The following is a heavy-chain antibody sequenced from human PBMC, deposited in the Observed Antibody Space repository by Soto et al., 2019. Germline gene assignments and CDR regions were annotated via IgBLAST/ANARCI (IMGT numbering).Heavy chain of an antibody. CDR1: GYIFTGYY. V-gene: IGHV1-2*02. D-gene: IGHD6-19*01. CDR2: INPDSGGT. CDR3: AREPRGAGAASNWFGP. Sequence: GASVKVSCKACGYIFTGYYLHWVRQAPGQGLEWMGWINPDSGGTYYAQKFQGRVTMTRDTPIITAYMELSTLRSDDTAVYYCAREPRGAGAASNWFGPWGQGTLVTVSS. J-gene: IGHJ5*02.